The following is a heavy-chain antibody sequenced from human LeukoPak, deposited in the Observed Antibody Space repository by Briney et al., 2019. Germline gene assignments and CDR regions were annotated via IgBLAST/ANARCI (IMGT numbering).Heavy chain of an antibody. V-gene: IGHV5-51*01. CDR3: ARRRDLYSGSYYPFDY. Sequence: GESLKISCKGSGSSFTNYWIDWVRQMPGKGLEWMGIIYPGDSDARYSPSFQGQVTISADKSISTAYLQWSSLKASDTAMYYCARRRDLYSGSYYPFDYWGQGTLVTVSS. CDR2: IYPGDSDA. J-gene: IGHJ4*02. D-gene: IGHD1-26*01. CDR1: GSSFTNYW.